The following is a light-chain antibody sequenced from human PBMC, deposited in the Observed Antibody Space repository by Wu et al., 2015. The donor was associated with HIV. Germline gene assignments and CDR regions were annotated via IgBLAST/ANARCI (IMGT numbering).Light chain of an antibody. V-gene: IGKV3-11*01. J-gene: IGKJ5*01. CDR2: DAS. CDR1: QSVSSY. Sequence: EIVLTQSPATLSLSPGERATLSCRASQSVSSYLAWYQQKPGQAPRLLIYDASNRATGIPARFSGSGSGTDFTLTISSLEPEDFAVYYCQQRSTRPPTFGHG. CDR3: QQRSTRPPT.